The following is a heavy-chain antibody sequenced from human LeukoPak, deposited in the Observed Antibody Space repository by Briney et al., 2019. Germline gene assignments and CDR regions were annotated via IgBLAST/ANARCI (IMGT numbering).Heavy chain of an antibody. J-gene: IGHJ3*02. CDR2: ISAYNGST. CDR3: ARAQRTAVAGWDAFDI. D-gene: IGHD6-19*01. V-gene: IGHV1-18*01. Sequence: GAAVRASSMASGYTFTSYGISWVRQAPGQGGEWMGWISAYNGSTNYTQKLQGRVTMTTDTSTSTAYMELRSLRSDGTAVYYCARAQRTAVAGWDAFDIWGQGTMLTVSS. CDR1: GYTFTSYG.